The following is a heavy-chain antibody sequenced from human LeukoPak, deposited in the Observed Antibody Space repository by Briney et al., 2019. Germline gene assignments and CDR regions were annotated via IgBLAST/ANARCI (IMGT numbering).Heavy chain of an antibody. CDR3: ARPTTYYYDSSGYTDAFDI. Sequence: PSETLSLTCTVSGGSISSSSYYWGWIRQPPGKGLEWIGSIYYSGSTYYNPSLKSRATISVDTSKNQFSLKLSSVTAADTAVYYCARPTTYYYDSSGYTDAFDIWGQGTMVTVSS. CDR2: IYYSGST. J-gene: IGHJ3*02. D-gene: IGHD3-22*01. V-gene: IGHV4-39*01. CDR1: GGSISSSSYY.